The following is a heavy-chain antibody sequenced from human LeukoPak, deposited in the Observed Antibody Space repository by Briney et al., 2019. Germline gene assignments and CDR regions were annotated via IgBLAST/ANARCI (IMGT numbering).Heavy chain of an antibody. V-gene: IGHV4-34*01. D-gene: IGHD5-18*01. CDR3: AREPRGYSYGSGIDY. CDR1: GGSFSGYY. J-gene: IGHJ4*02. Sequence: SETLSLTCAVYGGSFSGYYWSWIRQPPGKGLEWIGEINHSGGTNYNPSLKSRVTISVDTSKNQFSLKLSSVTAADTAVYYCAREPRGYSYGSGIDYWGQGTLVTVSS. CDR2: INHSGGT.